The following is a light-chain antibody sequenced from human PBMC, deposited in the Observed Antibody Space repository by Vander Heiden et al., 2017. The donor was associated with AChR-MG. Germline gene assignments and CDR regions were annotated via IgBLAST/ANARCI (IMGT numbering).Light chain of an antibody. CDR3: QQYGSSPTWT. CDR1: QSVSSTY. CDR2: GAS. V-gene: IGKV3-20*01. J-gene: IGKJ1*01. Sequence: EIVLTQSPGTLSLSPGERATLSCRASQSVSSTYLAWYQQKPGQAPRLLIYGASSRATGIPDRFSGSWYGTDFTLTISRREPEDFAVYYCQQYGSSPTWTFGQRTKVEIK.